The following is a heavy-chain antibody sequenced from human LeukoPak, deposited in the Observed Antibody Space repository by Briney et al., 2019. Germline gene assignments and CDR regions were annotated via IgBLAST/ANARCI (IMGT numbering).Heavy chain of an antibody. J-gene: IGHJ4*02. CDR2: ISDSGST. D-gene: IGHD6-6*01. Sequence: SETLSLTCTVSGGSIRSYYWSWIRQPPGKRLEWIGYISDSGSTNYNPSLKSRVTISVDTPKNQLSLKLSSVTAADTAVYYCLRHPTVSRSTSSFDYWGREPWSPSPQ. CDR1: GGSIRSYY. CDR3: LRHPTVSRSTSSFDY. V-gene: IGHV4-59*08.